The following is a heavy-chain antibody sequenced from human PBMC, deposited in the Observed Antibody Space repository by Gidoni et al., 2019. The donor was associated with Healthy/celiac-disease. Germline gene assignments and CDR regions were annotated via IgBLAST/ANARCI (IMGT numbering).Heavy chain of an antibody. J-gene: IGHJ2*01. CDR1: GFTFSSYA. CDR3: AKPRGDTMIGAIYWYFDL. D-gene: IGHD3-22*01. V-gene: IGHV3-23*01. Sequence: EVQLLESGGGLVQPGGSLRLSCAASGFTFSSYAMRWVRQAPGKGLEWVSAISGSGGSPYYADSVKGRFTISRDNSKNTLYLQMNSLRAEDTAVYYCAKPRGDTMIGAIYWYFDLWGRGTLVTVSS. CDR2: ISGSGGSP.